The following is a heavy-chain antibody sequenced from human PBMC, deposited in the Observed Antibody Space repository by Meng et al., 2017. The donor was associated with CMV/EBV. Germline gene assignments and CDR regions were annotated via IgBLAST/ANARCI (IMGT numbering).Heavy chain of an antibody. J-gene: IGHJ6*02. CDR2: SNAGNGNT. CDR3: ARDRGITIFGVVIPAGMDV. V-gene: IGHV1-3*02. CDR1: GYTFTSYA. Sequence: ASVKVSCKASGYTFTSYAMHWVRQAPGQRLEWMGWSNAGNGNTKYSQEFQGRVTITRDTSASTAYMELSSLRSEDMAVYYCARDRGITIFGVVIPAGMDVWGQGTTVTVSS. D-gene: IGHD3-3*01.